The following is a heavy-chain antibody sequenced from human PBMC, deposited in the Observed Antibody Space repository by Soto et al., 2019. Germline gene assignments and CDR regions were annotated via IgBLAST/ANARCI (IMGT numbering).Heavy chain of an antibody. CDR1: GYTFSDYG. CDR2: ITPFNGNT. V-gene: IGHV1-18*04. J-gene: IGHJ4*02. CDR3: ASALRGTTLYFDY. D-gene: IGHD1-7*01. Sequence: QVQLVQSGAEVKKPGASVTVSCKTSGYTFSDYGISWVRQAPGQGLEWMGWITPFNGNTNYAQKLQGRVTMTTDTSTSTAYMELRSLRSDDTAVYYCASALRGTTLYFDYWGQGPLVTASS.